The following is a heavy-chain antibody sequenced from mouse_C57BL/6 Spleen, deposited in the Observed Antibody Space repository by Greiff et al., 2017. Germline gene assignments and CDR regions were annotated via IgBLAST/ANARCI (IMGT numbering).Heavy chain of an antibody. CDR3: ARCDYDVTNYYAMDY. Sequence: VQLQQSGPELVKPGASVKISCKASGYAFSSSWMNWVKQRPGKGLEWIGRIYPGDGDTNYNGKFKGKATLTADKSSSTAYMQLSSLTSEDSAVYYCARCDYDVTNYYAMDYWGQGTSVTVSS. J-gene: IGHJ4*01. D-gene: IGHD2-4*01. V-gene: IGHV1-82*01. CDR1: GYAFSSSW. CDR2: IYPGDGDT.